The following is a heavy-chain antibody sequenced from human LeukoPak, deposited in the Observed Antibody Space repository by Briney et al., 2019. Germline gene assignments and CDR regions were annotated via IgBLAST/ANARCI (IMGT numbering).Heavy chain of an antibody. D-gene: IGHD5-24*01. CDR1: GXXXXXXX. CDR2: INPSGGST. V-gene: IGHV1-46*01. J-gene: IGHJ4*02. Sequence: KXXCKASGXXXXXXXXXWVXQXPGQXXXXMGIINPSGGSTSYAQKFQGRVTMTRDTSTSTVYMELSSLRSEDTAVYYCARGDGYNHDYWGQGTLVTVSS. CDR3: ARGDGYNHDY.